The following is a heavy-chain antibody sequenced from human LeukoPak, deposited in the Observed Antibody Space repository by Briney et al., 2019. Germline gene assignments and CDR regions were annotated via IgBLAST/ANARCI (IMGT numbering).Heavy chain of an antibody. CDR2: ISPSGDRT. CDR3: AIMHGYYDGSGYWVQ. Sequence: GGSLGLSCAASGFTFGSYAMSWVRQAPGKGLEWVSFISPSGDRTSNADSVEGRFTISRDNPRNTLYSQMNSLRDEDTAVYYCAIMHGYYDGSGYWVQWGQGTLVTVSS. D-gene: IGHD3-22*01. J-gene: IGHJ4*02. V-gene: IGHV3-23*01. CDR1: GFTFGSYA.